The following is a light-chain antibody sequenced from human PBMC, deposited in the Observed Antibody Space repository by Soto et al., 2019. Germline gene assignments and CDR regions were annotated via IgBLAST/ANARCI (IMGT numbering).Light chain of an antibody. CDR2: DVS. CDR1: SSDVGGYNF. Sequence: QSALTQPASVSGSPGQSITISCTGTSSDVGGYNFVTWYQQHPGEAPKLMIHDVSRRAPGVPNRFSGSKSGTTASLTISGLQAEDEADYYCCSYASSTSDVFGTGTKLTVL. V-gene: IGLV2-14*03. CDR3: CSYASSTSDV. J-gene: IGLJ1*01.